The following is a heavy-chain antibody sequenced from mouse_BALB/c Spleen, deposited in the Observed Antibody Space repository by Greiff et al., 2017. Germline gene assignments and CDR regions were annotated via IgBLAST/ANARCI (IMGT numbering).Heavy chain of an antibody. Sequence: VQLVESGPGLVAPSQSLSITCTVSGFSLTSYGVHWVRQPPGKGLEWLGVIWAGGSTNYNSALMSRMSISKDNSKSQVFLKMISLQTDDTAMYYCARYDDYDPSYAMDYWGQGTSVTVSS. CDR3: ARYDDYDPSYAMDY. CDR2: IWAGGST. D-gene: IGHD2-4*01. CDR1: GFSLTSYG. J-gene: IGHJ4*01. V-gene: IGHV2-9*02.